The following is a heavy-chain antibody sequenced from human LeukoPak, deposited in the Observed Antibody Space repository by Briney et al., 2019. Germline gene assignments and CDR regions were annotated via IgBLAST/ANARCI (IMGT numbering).Heavy chain of an antibody. Sequence: PGGSLRLSCAASGFTFSNAWMSWVRQAPGKGLEWIGRIRSKTDGGTTDYAAPVKDRFTIPRDDSKNTLFLQINSLKTEDTAVYYCTTYVAVAGTRHFDSWGQGALVTVSS. V-gene: IGHV3-15*01. CDR2: IRSKTDGGTT. CDR3: TTYVAVAGTRHFDS. CDR1: GFTFSNAW. J-gene: IGHJ4*02. D-gene: IGHD6-19*01.